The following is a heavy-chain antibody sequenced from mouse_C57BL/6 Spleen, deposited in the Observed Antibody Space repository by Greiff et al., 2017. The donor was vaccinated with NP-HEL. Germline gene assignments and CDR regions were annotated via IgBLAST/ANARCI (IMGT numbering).Heavy chain of an antibody. CDR1: GYTFTSYW. D-gene: IGHD2-4*01. J-gene: IGHJ3*01. Sequence: QVQLQQPGAELVKPGASVKVSCKASGYTFTSYWMHWVKQRPGQGLEWIGRIHPSDSDTNYNQKFKGKATLTVDKSSSTAYMQLSSLTSEDSAVYYWAIWFYDYDRFAYWGQGTLVTVSA. CDR3: AIWFYDYDRFAY. V-gene: IGHV1-74*01. CDR2: IHPSDSDT.